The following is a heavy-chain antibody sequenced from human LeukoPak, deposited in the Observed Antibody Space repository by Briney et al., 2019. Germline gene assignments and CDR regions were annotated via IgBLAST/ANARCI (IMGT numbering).Heavy chain of an antibody. D-gene: IGHD4-11*01. CDR1: GYTFTSYD. CDR2: MNPNSGNT. V-gene: IGHV1-8*01. J-gene: IGHJ4*02. CDR3: ARGHDYSNQFDY. Sequence: GASVKVSCKASGYTFTSYDINWVRQATGHGLEWMGWMNPNSGNTGYAQKFQGRVTMTRNTSISTAYMELSSLRSEDTAVYYCARGHDYSNQFDYWGQGTLVTVSS.